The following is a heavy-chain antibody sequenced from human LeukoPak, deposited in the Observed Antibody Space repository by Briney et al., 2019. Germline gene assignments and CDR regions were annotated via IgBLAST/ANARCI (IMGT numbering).Heavy chain of an antibody. D-gene: IGHD1-26*01. V-gene: IGHV3-23*01. CDR1: GFTFSSYA. J-gene: IGHJ4*02. CDR3: ARVFGGTYGGDY. Sequence: GGSLRLSCAASGFTFSSYAMSWVRQAPGKGLEWVSAISGSGGSTYYADSVKGRFTISRDSSKNTLYLQMNSLRAEDTAIYYCARVFGGTYGGDYWGQGTLVTVSS. CDR2: ISGSGGST.